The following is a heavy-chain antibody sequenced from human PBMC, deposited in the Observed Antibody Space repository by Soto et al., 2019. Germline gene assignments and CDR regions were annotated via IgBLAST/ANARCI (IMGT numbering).Heavy chain of an antibody. CDR2: IYWDDDK. CDR3: AQVYYGSGSHWGFGY. Sequence: QITLKESGPTLVKPTQTLTLTCTCSGFSLSTTGVGVGWIRQPPGKALEWLANIYWDDDKRDSRSLKSRLTITKDTSKYRVVLRMTDMDPVDTATYYCAQVYYGSGSHWGFGYWGQGTLVTVSS. J-gene: IGHJ4*02. V-gene: IGHV2-5*02. D-gene: IGHD3-10*01. CDR1: GFSLSTTGVG.